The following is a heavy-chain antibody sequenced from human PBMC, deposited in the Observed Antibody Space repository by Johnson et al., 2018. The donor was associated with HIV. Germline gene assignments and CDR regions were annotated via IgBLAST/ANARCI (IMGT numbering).Heavy chain of an antibody. Sequence: EVQLVESGGGLIQPGGSLRLSCAASGFTVSSNYISWVRQAPGKGLEWVSVIYSGGSTYYADSVKGRFTISRDNSKNTLYLQMNSLRAEDTAVYYCARDKGIAARLGAFDIWGQGTMVTVSS. CDR2: IYSGGST. D-gene: IGHD6-6*01. J-gene: IGHJ3*02. CDR1: GFTVSSNY. V-gene: IGHV3-66*03. CDR3: ARDKGIAARLGAFDI.